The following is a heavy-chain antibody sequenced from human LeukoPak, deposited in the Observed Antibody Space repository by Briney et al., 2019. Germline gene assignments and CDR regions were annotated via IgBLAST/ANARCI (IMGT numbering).Heavy chain of an antibody. J-gene: IGHJ4*02. CDR2: MYNSGST. CDR3: ARGIESYGDYGY. Sequence: SETLSLTCTVSGGSISGSYWSWIRQPPGKGLEWIAYMYNSGSTNYNPSLKSRVTISIDTSKNQFSLKLNSLTAADTATYYCARGIESYGDYGYWGQGILVTVSS. CDR1: GGSISGSY. D-gene: IGHD4-17*01. V-gene: IGHV4-59*01.